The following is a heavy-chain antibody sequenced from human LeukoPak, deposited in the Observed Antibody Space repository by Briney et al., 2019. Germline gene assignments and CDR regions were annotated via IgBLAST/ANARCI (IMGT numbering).Heavy chain of an antibody. Sequence: GGSLRLSCAASGFTFSSYGMHWVRQAPGKGLEWVAFIRYDGSNKYYADSVKGRFTISRDNSKNTLYLQMYSLRAEDTAVYYCARRAGDYSHPYDYWGQGTLVTVSS. CDR1: GFTFSSYG. V-gene: IGHV3-30*02. CDR2: IRYDGSNK. J-gene: IGHJ4*02. D-gene: IGHD3-22*01. CDR3: ARRAGDYSHPYDY.